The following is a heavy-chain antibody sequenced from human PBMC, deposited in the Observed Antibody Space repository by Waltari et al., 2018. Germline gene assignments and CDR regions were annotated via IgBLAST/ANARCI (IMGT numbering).Heavy chain of an antibody. Sequence: VQLVESGGGLVQPGGSLRLSCAASGFTFSSYGMSWVRQAPGKGVEWVSYSSGGSSAIYYVDSMKGRVTISRDNAKNSLYLQMDSLRAEDTAVYYCARLGISLGNAFDIWGQGTMVTVSS. CDR2: SSGGSSAI. CDR1: GFTFSSYG. V-gene: IGHV3-48*04. CDR3: ARLGISLGNAFDI. D-gene: IGHD3-16*01. J-gene: IGHJ3*02.